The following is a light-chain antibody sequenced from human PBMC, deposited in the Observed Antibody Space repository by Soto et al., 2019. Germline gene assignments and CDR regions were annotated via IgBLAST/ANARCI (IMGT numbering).Light chain of an antibody. V-gene: IGLV1-44*01. CDR2: SNN. Sequence: QSALTQPPSASRTPGQRVTISCSGSSSDIGRHGVNWYQHLPGAAPKLLIYSNNQRPSGVPDRFSGSTSGTSVSLTISGLQSEDEADYYCATWDDSLNGVVFGGGTQLTV. CDR3: ATWDDSLNGVV. J-gene: IGLJ2*01. CDR1: SSDIGRHG.